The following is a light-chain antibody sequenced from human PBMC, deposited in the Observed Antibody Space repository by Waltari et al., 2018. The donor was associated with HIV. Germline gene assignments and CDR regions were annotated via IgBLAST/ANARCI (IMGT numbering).Light chain of an antibody. J-gene: IGKJ2*01. CDR3: QQYYTTPYS. CDR1: QSILFNSNNKNY. Sequence: IVLTQSPDSLAVSLGARATITCRSSQSILFNSNNKNYLAWYQQRAGQSPRLLIYWASTRESGVPVRFSGAGSGTNFSLTISSLQTEDVAVYYCQQYYTTPYSFGQGTKLEIK. V-gene: IGKV4-1*01. CDR2: WAS.